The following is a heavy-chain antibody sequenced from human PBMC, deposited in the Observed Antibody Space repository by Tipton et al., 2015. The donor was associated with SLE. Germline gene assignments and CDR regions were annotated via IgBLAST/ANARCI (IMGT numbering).Heavy chain of an antibody. Sequence: TLSLTCTVSGGSISSYYWSWIRQPPGKGLEWIGYIYYSGSTNYNPSLKSRVTISADTSKNPFSLKLSSVTAAGTAVYYCARHISPLGAFDIWGQGTMVTVSS. CDR3: ARHISPLGAFDI. CDR2: IYYSGST. D-gene: IGHD7-27*01. J-gene: IGHJ3*02. V-gene: IGHV4-59*08. CDR1: GGSISSYY.